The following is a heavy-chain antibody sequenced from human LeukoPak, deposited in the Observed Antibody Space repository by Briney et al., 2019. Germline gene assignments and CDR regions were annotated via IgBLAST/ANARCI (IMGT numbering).Heavy chain of an antibody. D-gene: IGHD3-10*01. CDR1: GFTFRNYV. Sequence: GGSLRLPCAASGFTFRNYVIHWVRQAPGKGLEWVAVTSSDLNVKLYADSVKGRFTISRDNSRSTLYLQMNSLRPEDTAIYYCAREGYYGSGSPPSLYFDYWGQVTLVTVSS. CDR3: AREGYYGSGSPPSLYFDY. CDR2: TSSDLNVK. V-gene: IGHV3-30-3*01. J-gene: IGHJ4*02.